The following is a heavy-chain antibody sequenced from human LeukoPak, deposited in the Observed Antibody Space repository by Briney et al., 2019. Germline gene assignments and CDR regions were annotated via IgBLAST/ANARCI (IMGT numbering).Heavy chain of an antibody. CDR3: ARDPPAVSINTYA. Sequence: PGGSLRLSCTASGFTVGNNYMNWVRQAPGKGLEWVSLIFSHGETSYADSLKGRFTISRDNSKNTLYLQMNGLRVEDTAVYYCARDPPAVSINTYAWGQGTLVTVSS. J-gene: IGHJ4*02. CDR1: GFTVGNNY. D-gene: IGHD2-8*01. CDR2: IFSHGET. V-gene: IGHV3-66*01.